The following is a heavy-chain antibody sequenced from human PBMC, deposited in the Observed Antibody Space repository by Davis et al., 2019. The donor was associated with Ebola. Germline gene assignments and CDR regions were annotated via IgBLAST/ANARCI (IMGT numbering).Heavy chain of an antibody. CDR2: INPSGGST. CDR3: ARAIYYYESSGYSDY. Sequence: SAKVPCKASVYTFTSYYTHWARQAPGQGPEWTGIINPSGGSTSYAQKFQVRVTMTRDTYTSTVYMELSSLRSEDTAVYYCARAIYYYESSGYSDYWGQGTLVTVSS. V-gene: IGHV1-46*01. CDR1: VYTFTSYY. J-gene: IGHJ4*02. D-gene: IGHD3-22*01.